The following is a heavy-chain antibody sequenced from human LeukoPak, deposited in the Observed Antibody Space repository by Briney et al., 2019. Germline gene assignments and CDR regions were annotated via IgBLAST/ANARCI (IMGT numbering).Heavy chain of an antibody. J-gene: IGHJ4*02. CDR2: INPSGGST. Sequence: ASVKVSYKASGYTFTSYYMHWVRQAPGQGLEWMGIINPSGGSTSYAQKFQGRVTMTRDTSTSTVYMELSSLRSEDTAVYYCARDRGEDYSSSRVPRYYFDYWGQGTLVTVSS. CDR1: GYTFTSYY. CDR3: ARDRGEDYSSSRVPRYYFDY. D-gene: IGHD6-6*01. V-gene: IGHV1-46*01.